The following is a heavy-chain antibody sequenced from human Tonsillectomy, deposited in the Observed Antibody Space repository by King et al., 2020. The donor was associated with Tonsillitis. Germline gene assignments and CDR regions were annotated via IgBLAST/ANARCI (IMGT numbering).Heavy chain of an antibody. CDR2: ISTYNGNT. CDR3: ARDFGYSAYDKWAILDY. D-gene: IGHD5-12*01. J-gene: IGHJ4*02. CDR1: GYTFTSYG. Sequence: QLVQSGAEVKKPGASVKISCKASGYTFTSYGLSWVRQAPGQGLEWMGWISTYNGNTNYTQNFQGRVTMTTDPSTSTAYMELRSLRSDDTAVYYCARDFGYSAYDKWAILDYWGQGTLVTVSS. V-gene: IGHV1-18*04.